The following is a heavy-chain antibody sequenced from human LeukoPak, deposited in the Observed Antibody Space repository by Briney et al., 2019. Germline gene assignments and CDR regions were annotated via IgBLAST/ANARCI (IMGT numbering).Heavy chain of an antibody. CDR2: IYSGGST. V-gene: IGHV3-53*01. Sequence: GGSLRLSCAASGFTFDDYGMSWVRQAPGKGLEWVSVIYSGGSTYYADSVKGRFTISRDNSKNTLYLQMNSLRAEDTAVYYCARGRSTSCCDFDYWGQGTLVTVSS. CDR3: ARGRSTSCCDFDY. CDR1: GFTFDDYG. J-gene: IGHJ4*02. D-gene: IGHD2-2*01.